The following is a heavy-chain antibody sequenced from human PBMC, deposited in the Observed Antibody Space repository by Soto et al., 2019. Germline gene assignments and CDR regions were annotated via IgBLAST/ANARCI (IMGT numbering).Heavy chain of an antibody. CDR2: IIPIFGTA. Sequence: EASVKVSCKASGGTFSSYAISWVRQAPGQGLEWMGGIIPIFGTANYAQKFQGRVTITADESTSTAYMELSSLRSEDTAVYYCARVRGTGTPSVFYYWGQGTLVTVSS. J-gene: IGHJ4*02. V-gene: IGHV1-69*13. CDR1: GGTFSSYA. D-gene: IGHD1-7*01. CDR3: ARVRGTGTPSVFYY.